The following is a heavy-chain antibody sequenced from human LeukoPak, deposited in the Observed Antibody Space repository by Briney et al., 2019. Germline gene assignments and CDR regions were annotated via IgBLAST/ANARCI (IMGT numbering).Heavy chain of an antibody. J-gene: IGHJ4*02. Sequence: GGSLRLSCAASGFTVSSNYMSWVRQAPGKGLEWVSYISSSDSTIYYADSVKGRFTISRHNAKNSLYLQMNSLRAEDTAVYYCAREGDYGDFFDYWGQGTLVTVSS. CDR1: GFTVSSNY. V-gene: IGHV3-11*04. CDR3: AREGDYGDFFDY. D-gene: IGHD4-17*01. CDR2: ISSSDSTI.